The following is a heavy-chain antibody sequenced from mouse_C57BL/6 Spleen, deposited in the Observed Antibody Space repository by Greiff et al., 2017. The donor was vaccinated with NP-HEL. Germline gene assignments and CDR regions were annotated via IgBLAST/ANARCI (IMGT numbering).Heavy chain of an antibody. Sequence: VQLQQPGAELVKPGASVKMSCKASGYTFTSYWITWVKQRPGQGLEWIGDIYPGSGSTNYNEKFKSKATLTVDTSSSTAYMQLSSLTSEDSAVYYCARSGYPSAWFAYWGKGTLGTVSA. D-gene: IGHD2-2*01. CDR2: IYPGSGST. CDR1: GYTFTSYW. J-gene: IGHJ3*01. CDR3: ARSGYPSAWFAY. V-gene: IGHV1-55*01.